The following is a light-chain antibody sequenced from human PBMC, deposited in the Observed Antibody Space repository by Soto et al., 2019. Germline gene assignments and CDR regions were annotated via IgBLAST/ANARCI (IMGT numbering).Light chain of an antibody. J-gene: IGKJ1*01. CDR2: DAS. V-gene: IGKV3D-15*01. Sequence: EIVMTQSPATLSVSPGERATLSCRASQSVSSNLAWYQQTPGQAPRLLIFDASTRATGIPARFSGSGSGTAVTLTIGRLQSEDFAVYFGQQYDNSLGTFGQGTKVEVK. CDR1: QSVSSN. CDR3: QQYDNSLGT.